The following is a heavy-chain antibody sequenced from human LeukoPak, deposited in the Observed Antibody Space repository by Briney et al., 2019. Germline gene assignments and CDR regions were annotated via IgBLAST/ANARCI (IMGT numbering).Heavy chain of an antibody. D-gene: IGHD5-24*01. CDR1: GFNFRDAA. CDR2: ISFSGDNS. CDR3: AKDIQLST. V-gene: IGHV3-23*01. J-gene: IGHJ3*01. Sequence: GGSLRLSCAASGFNFRDAAMTWVRQAPGKGLEWVSLISFSGDNSYYADSVKGRFTISRDNSKNTLSLQMNSLRVEDTAIYYCAKDIQLSTWGLGTMVTVSS.